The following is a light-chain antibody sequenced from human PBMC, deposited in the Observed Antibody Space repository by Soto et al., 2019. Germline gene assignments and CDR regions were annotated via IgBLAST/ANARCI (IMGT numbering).Light chain of an antibody. CDR1: QGVSSN. CDR3: QQYNDWPWT. V-gene: IGKV3-15*01. CDR2: AAS. J-gene: IGKJ1*01. Sequence: EILMTQSPATLSVSPGERATLSCRASQGVSSNLAWYQQKPGQAPRLLIYAASTRATGIPVRFSGSGSGTEFTLTISSLHSEDFAVYSCQQYNDWPWTFGQGTKV.